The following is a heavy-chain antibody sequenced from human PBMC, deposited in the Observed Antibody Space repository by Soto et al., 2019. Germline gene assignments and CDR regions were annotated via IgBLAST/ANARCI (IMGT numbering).Heavy chain of an antibody. CDR1: GFTFSNYW. Sequence: PGGSLRLSCAASGFTFSNYWMHWVRQAPGKGLVWVSRIKNDGSNKYYADSVKGRFTIPRDNSKNTLYLQMNSLRAEDTAVYYCAKLDETTNNYYDSSGYQSDAFDIWGQGTMVTVSS. CDR3: AKLDETTNNYYDSSGYQSDAFDI. CDR2: IKNDGSNK. V-gene: IGHV3-74*01. D-gene: IGHD3-22*01. J-gene: IGHJ3*02.